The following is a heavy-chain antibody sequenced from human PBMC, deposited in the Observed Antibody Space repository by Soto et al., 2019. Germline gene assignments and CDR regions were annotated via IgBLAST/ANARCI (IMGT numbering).Heavy chain of an antibody. CDR2: IYYSGST. Sequence: QVKLQESGPGLVKPSQTLSLTCTVTGGSISSGGYYWSWIRQHPGKGLEWIGYIYYSGSTYYNPSLKRRVTISVDTSKKHFSLKLSSVTAADTAVYYCAAYGDYVQDGHYFDYWGQGTLVAVSS. J-gene: IGHJ4*02. CDR1: GGSISSGGYY. CDR3: AAYGDYVQDGHYFDY. V-gene: IGHV4-31*03. D-gene: IGHD4-17*01.